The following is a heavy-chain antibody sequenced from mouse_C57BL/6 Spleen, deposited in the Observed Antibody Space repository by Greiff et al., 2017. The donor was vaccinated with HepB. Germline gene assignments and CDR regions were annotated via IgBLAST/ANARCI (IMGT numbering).Heavy chain of an antibody. CDR3: ARGDYYGSSPFAY. CDR2: IDPANGNT. V-gene: IGHV14-3*01. CDR1: GFNIKNTY. J-gene: IGHJ3*01. D-gene: IGHD1-1*01. Sequence: VQLKESVAELVRPGASVKLSCTASGFNIKNTYMHWVKQRPEQGLEWIGRIDPANGNTKYAPKFQGKATITAATSSNTAYLQLSSLTSEDTAIYYCARGDYYGSSPFAYWGQGTLVTVSA.